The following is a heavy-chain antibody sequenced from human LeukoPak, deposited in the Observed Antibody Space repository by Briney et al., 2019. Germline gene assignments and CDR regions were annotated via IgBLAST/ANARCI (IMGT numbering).Heavy chain of an antibody. D-gene: IGHD6-19*01. J-gene: IGHJ4*02. Sequence: GGSLRLSCAASGFTFSNYWMHWVRQAPGKGLEWVAHIKADGSEIYYVASVRGRFTISRDNAKNSLYLQMNSLRAEDTAVYYCARETYSSGWTFFDYWGQGTLVTVSS. CDR3: ARETYSSGWTFFDY. V-gene: IGHV3-7*01. CDR1: GFTFSNYW. CDR2: IKADGSEI.